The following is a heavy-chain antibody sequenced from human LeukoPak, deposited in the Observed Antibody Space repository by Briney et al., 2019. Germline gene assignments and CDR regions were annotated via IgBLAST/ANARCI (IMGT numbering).Heavy chain of an antibody. CDR3: ARDIGAFDP. CDR2: ISYDGSNK. Sequence: GGSLRLSCAASGFTFSSYAMHWGRQAPGKGLEWVAVISYDGSNKYYADSVKGRFTIARDNSKNTLYLQMNSLRAEDTAVYYCARDIGAFDPWGQGTLVTVSS. J-gene: IGHJ5*02. D-gene: IGHD1-26*01. V-gene: IGHV3-30*04. CDR1: GFTFSSYA.